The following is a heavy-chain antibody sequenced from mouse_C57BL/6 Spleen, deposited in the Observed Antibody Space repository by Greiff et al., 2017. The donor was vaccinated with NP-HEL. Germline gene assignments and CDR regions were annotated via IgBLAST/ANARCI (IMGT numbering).Heavy chain of an antibody. Sequence: EVQLQQSGAELVRPGASVKLSCTASGFNIKDYYMHWVKQRPEQGLEWIGRIDPEDGDTEYAPKFQGKATMTADTSSNTAYLQLSSLTSEDTAVYYCTTRASSGYDAMDYWGQGTSVTVSS. CDR2: IDPEDGDT. CDR1: GFNIKDYY. V-gene: IGHV14-1*01. D-gene: IGHD3-2*02. CDR3: TTRASSGYDAMDY. J-gene: IGHJ4*01.